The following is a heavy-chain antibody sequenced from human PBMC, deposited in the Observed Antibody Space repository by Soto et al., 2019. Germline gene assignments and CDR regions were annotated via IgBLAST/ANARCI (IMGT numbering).Heavy chain of an antibody. D-gene: IGHD3-3*01. CDR2: IIPIFGTA. CDR1: GGTFSSYA. Sequence: SVKVSCKASGGTFSSYAISWVRQAPGPGLEWMGGIIPIFGTANYAQKFQGRVTITADKSTSTAYMELSSLRSEDTAVYYCAAGPRGTYYDFWSGLKYYYYYYGMGVWGQGTTVTVSS. CDR3: AAGPRGTYYDFWSGLKYYYYYYGMGV. V-gene: IGHV1-69*06. J-gene: IGHJ6*02.